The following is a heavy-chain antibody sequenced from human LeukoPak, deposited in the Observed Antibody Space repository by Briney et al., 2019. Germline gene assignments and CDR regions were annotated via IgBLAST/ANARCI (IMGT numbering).Heavy chain of an antibody. D-gene: IGHD6-13*01. Sequence: PSETLSLTCTVSGGSISSYYWSWIRQPAGKGLEWIGRIYTSGSTNYNPSLKSRVPMSVDTSKNQFSLKLSSVTAADTAVYYCARDGEQQLVHPTQYYYYMDVWGKGTTVTVSS. J-gene: IGHJ6*03. CDR3: ARDGEQQLVHPTQYYYYMDV. CDR2: IYTSGST. CDR1: GGSISSYY. V-gene: IGHV4-4*07.